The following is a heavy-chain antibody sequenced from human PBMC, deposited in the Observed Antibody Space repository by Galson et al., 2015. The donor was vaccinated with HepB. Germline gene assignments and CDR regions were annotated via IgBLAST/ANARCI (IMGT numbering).Heavy chain of an antibody. CDR2: IWYDGSNK. Sequence: SLRLSCAASGFTFSNYGMHWVRQAPGKGLEWVAGIWYDGSNKHYADSVKGRFTISRDNSKNTLYLQMDSLRAEDTALYYCARHPTAFYDFWRGYSDNWFDPWGQGTLVLVSS. V-gene: IGHV3-33*01. CDR1: GFTFSNYG. J-gene: IGHJ5*02. CDR3: ARHPTAFYDFWRGYSDNWFDP. D-gene: IGHD3-3*01.